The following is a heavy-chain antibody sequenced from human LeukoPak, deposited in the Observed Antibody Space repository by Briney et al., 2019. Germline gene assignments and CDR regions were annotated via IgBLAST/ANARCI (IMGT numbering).Heavy chain of an antibody. CDR1: GGSISSGGYY. J-gene: IGHJ4*02. CDR2: IYYSGST. CDR3: ALGSDYGDYGGSFDY. V-gene: IGHV4-31*03. Sequence: KTSQTLSLTCTVSGGSISSGGYYWSWIRQHPGKGLEWIGYIYYSGSTYYNPSLKSRVTISVDTSKNQFSLKLSSVTAADTAAYYCALGSDYGDYGGSFDYWGQGTLVTVSS. D-gene: IGHD4-17*01.